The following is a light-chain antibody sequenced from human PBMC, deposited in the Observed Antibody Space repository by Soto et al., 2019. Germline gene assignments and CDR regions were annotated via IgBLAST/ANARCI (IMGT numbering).Light chain of an antibody. CDR3: QQYGSSLTWT. Sequence: EIVLTQSPATLSLSPGERATLSCRASQSVSSYLAWYHQKPGQAPRLLIYDASNRATGIPDRFSGSGSGTDFTLTISRLEPEDFAVYYCQQYGSSLTWTFGQGTKVEIK. CDR1: QSVSSY. CDR2: DAS. J-gene: IGKJ1*01. V-gene: IGKV3-20*01.